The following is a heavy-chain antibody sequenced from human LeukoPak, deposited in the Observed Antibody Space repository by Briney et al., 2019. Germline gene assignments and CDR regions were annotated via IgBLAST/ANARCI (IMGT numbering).Heavy chain of an antibody. V-gene: IGHV4-59*08. D-gene: IGHD5-12*01. J-gene: IGHJ5*02. CDR1: GGSISSYY. CDR3: ARVQYSGYDSNWFDP. Sequence: SETLSLTCTVSGGSISSYYWSWIRQPPGKGLEWIGYIHYSGSTNYNPSLKSRVTISVDTSKNQFSLKLSSVTAADTAVYYCARVQYSGYDSNWFDPWGQGTLVTVSS. CDR2: IHYSGST.